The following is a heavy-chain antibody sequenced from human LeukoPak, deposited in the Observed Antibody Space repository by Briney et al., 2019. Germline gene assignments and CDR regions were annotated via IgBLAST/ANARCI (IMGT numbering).Heavy chain of an antibody. J-gene: IGHJ4*02. Sequence: SETLSLTCAVYGGSFSGYYWSWIRQPPGKRLECIGEINHSGSTNYNPSLKSRVTISVDTSKNQFSLKLSSVTAADTAVYYCARVKRRYYFDYWGQGTLVTVSS. V-gene: IGHV4-34*01. CDR2: INHSGST. CDR3: ARVKRRYYFDY. D-gene: IGHD3-16*01. CDR1: GGSFSGYY.